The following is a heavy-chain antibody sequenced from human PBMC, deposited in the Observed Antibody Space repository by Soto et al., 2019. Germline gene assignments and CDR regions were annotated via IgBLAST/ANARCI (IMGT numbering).Heavy chain of an antibody. J-gene: IGHJ2*01. V-gene: IGHV4-31*03. D-gene: IGHD7-27*01. CDR3: ARDAHWAGYWYFDL. CDR2: IYYSGST. CDR1: GGSISSGGYY. Sequence: QVQLQESGPGLVKPSQTLSLTCTVSGGSISSGGYYWSWLRQHPGKGLEWVGYIYYSGSTYYNPSLKSRFTISVDTSKNQFALKLSSVTAADTAVYYCARDAHWAGYWYFDLWGRGTLVTVSS.